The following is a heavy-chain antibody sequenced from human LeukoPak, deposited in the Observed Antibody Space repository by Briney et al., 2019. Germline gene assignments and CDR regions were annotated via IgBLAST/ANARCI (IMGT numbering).Heavy chain of an antibody. D-gene: IGHD3-22*01. V-gene: IGHV3-21*01. Sequence: GGSLRLSCAASGFTFSSYGMSWVRQAPGKGLEWVSSISSSSSYIYYADSVKGRFTISRDNAKNSLYLQMNSLRAEDTAVYYCARKTDSGGQGDYWGPGTLVTVSS. CDR1: GFTFSSYG. CDR2: ISSSSSYI. J-gene: IGHJ4*02. CDR3: ARKTDSGGQGDY.